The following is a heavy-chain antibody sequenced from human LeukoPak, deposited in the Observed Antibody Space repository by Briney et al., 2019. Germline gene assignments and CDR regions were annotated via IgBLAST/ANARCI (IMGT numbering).Heavy chain of an antibody. Sequence: GRSLRLSCAASGFALSSHWMTWVRQVPGRGPEWVANVNRDGSETYYLDSVKGRFTISKDNAKNSLYLQMNSLRAEDTALYHCARNNGMDVWGQGTTVIVSS. J-gene: IGHJ6*02. CDR1: GFALSSHW. V-gene: IGHV3-7*03. CDR3: ARNNGMDV. CDR2: VNRDGSET.